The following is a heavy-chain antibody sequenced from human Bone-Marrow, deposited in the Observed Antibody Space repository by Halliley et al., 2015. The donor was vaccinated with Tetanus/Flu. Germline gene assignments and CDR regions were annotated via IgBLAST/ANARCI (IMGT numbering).Heavy chain of an antibody. V-gene: IGHV3-48*03. Sequence: KGLEWVSYISTSGYTIFYADSVKGRFTISRDNARNSLYLQMNSLRVEDTAAYYCVSEFSGNPWGQGTLVTVSS. J-gene: IGHJ5*02. CDR2: ISTSGYTI. CDR3: VSEFSGNP. D-gene: IGHD1-1*01.